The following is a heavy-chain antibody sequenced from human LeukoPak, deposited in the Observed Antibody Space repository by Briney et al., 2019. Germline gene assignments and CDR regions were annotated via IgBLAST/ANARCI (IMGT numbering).Heavy chain of an antibody. CDR1: GFIFSHHG. Sequence: GGSLRLSCAASGFIFSHHGMHWVRQAPGKGLEWVAVIWSDSTNRFYADSVKGRFTVSRDNSQNTVFLQMNSLRVKDTAIYYCARDAQRGFDYSNSLKNWGHGTLVTVSS. CDR3: ARDAQRGFDYSNSLKN. V-gene: IGHV3-33*01. D-gene: IGHD4-11*01. J-gene: IGHJ4*01. CDR2: IWSDSTNR.